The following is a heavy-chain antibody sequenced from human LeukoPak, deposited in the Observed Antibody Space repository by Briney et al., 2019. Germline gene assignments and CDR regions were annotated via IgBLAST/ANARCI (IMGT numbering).Heavy chain of an antibody. J-gene: IGHJ6*02. CDR2: INHSGST. CDR3: ARANYGMDV. Sequence: SETLSLTCTVSGGSISSYYWSWIRQPPGKGLEWIGEINHSGSTNYNPSLKSRVTISVDTSKNQFSLKLSSATAADTAVYYCARANYGMDVWGQGTTVTVSS. CDR1: GGSISSYY. V-gene: IGHV4-34*01.